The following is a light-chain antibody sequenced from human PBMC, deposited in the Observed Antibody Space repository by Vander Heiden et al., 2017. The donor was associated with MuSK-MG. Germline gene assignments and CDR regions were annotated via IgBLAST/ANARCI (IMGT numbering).Light chain of an antibody. J-gene: IGKJ4*01. CDR2: GAS. Sequence: EVVLTQSPGTLSLSPGERAILSCRASESISNSYLGWYQQKPGKPPRLLFYGASSRAAGIPERFTGSGSCTDCTLTISRLEPEDFAVYYCQQFGTAPPLTLGGGTRVEIK. V-gene: IGKV3-20*01. CDR1: ESISNSY. CDR3: QQFGTAPPLT.